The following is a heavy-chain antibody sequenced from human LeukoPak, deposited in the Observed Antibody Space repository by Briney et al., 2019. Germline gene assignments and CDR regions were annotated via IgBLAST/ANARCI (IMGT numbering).Heavy chain of an antibody. CDR2: ISYDGSNK. CDR3: TTGAAAGMN. V-gene: IGHV3-30*04. D-gene: IGHD6-13*01. CDR1: GFTFSSYA. J-gene: IGHJ4*02. Sequence: PGGSLRLSCAASGFTFSSYAMHWVRQAPGKGLEWVTIISYDGSNKYYADSVKGRFTISRDNSKNTLYLQMNSLKTEDTAVYYCTTGAAAGMNWGQGTLVTVSS.